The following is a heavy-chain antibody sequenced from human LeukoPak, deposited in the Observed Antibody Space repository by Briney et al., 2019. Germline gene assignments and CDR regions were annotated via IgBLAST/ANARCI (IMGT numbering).Heavy chain of an antibody. D-gene: IGHD3-3*01. CDR3: ARRRVDYDFWSVYFDWFDP. Sequence: SVKVSCKASGGTFSSYAISWVRQAPGQGLEWMGGIIPIFGTANYAQKFQGRVTITADEYTSTAYMELSSLRSEDTAVYYCARRRVDYDFWSVYFDWFDPWGQGTLVTVSS. CDR2: IIPIFGTA. V-gene: IGHV1-69*13. J-gene: IGHJ5*02. CDR1: GGTFSSYA.